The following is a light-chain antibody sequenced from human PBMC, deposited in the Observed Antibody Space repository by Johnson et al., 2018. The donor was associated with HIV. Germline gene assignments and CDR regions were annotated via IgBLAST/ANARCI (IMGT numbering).Light chain of an antibody. CDR1: SSNIGNNY. J-gene: IGLJ1*01. Sequence: QSVLTQPPSVSAAPGQKVTISCSGSSSNIGNNYVSWYQHLPGTAPKLLIYDNNKRPSGIPDRFSGSKSGTSATLGITGLQTGDEAEYYCGTWDSSLGKVFGTGTKVTVL. CDR3: GTWDSSLGKV. V-gene: IGLV1-51*01. CDR2: DNN.